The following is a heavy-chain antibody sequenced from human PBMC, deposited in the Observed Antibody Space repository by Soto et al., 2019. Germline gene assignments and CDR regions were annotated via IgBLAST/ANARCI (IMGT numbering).Heavy chain of an antibody. J-gene: IGHJ4*02. D-gene: IGHD1-26*01. CDR1: GFTFSSYG. CDR2: ISYEGRIQ. V-gene: IGHV3-30*18. Sequence: GGSLRLSCAASGFTFSSYGMQWVRQAPGKGLEWVAVISYEGRIQYYADSVKGRFTISRDNSKDTLYLQMNSLRAEDTAVYYCAKEGTTKRSYYFDFWGQGTLVTVSS. CDR3: AKEGTTKRSYYFDF.